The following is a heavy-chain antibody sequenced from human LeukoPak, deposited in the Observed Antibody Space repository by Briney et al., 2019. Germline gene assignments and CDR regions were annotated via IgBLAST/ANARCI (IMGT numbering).Heavy chain of an antibody. J-gene: IGHJ4*02. CDR3: ARTKRNGSGSYYILFDY. Sequence: ASVKVSCTASGYTFTSYAMHWVRQAPGQRLEWMGWINAGNGNTKYSQKFQGRVTITRDTSASTAYMELSSLRSEDTAVYYCARTKRNGSGSYYILFDYWGQGTLVTVSS. V-gene: IGHV1-3*01. D-gene: IGHD3-10*01. CDR1: GYTFTSYA. CDR2: INAGNGNT.